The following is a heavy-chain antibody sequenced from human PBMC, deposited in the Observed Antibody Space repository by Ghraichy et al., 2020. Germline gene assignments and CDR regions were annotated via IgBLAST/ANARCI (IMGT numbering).Heavy chain of an antibody. CDR2: ISYDGSNK. J-gene: IGHJ4*02. Sequence: GGSLRLSCAASGFTFSSYGMHWVRQAPGKGLEWVAVISYDGSNKYYADSVKGRFTISRDNSKNTLYLQMNSLRAEDTAVYYCAKGAMLFLDYPSLEYFDYWGQGTLVTVSS. V-gene: IGHV3-30*18. CDR3: AKGAMLFLDYPSLEYFDY. D-gene: IGHD3/OR15-3a*01. CDR1: GFTFSSYG.